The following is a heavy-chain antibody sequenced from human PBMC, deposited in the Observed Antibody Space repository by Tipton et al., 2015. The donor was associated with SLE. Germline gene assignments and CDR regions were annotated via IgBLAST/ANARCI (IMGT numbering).Heavy chain of an antibody. CDR2: IYYSGST. V-gene: IGHV4-59*01. CDR3: ARSRRETYWWESFDI. CDR1: NGSISKYY. Sequence: TLSLTCIVSNGSISKYYWSWIRQPPGKGLEWIGYIYYSGSTSYNPSLKSRVTTSADTSKNQLSLKLTSVTAADTAVYYCARSRRETYWWESFDIWGQGTLVTVSS. D-gene: IGHD1-26*01. J-gene: IGHJ4*02.